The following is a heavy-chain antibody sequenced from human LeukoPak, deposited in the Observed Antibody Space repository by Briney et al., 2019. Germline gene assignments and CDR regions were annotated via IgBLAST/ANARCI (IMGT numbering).Heavy chain of an antibody. Sequence: ASVKVSCKASGYTFANYDINWVRQATGQGLEWVGRMNPNSGNTGYAQKFQGRVTITRNTSISTAYMELSSLRSEDTAVYYCARDRQFLEWLLNYFDYWGQGTLVTVSS. D-gene: IGHD3-3*01. J-gene: IGHJ4*02. CDR3: ARDRQFLEWLLNYFDY. V-gene: IGHV1-8*03. CDR1: GYTFANYD. CDR2: MNPNSGNT.